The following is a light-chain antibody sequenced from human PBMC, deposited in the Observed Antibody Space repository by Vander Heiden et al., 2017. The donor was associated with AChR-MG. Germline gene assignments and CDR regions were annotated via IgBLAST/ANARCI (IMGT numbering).Light chain of an antibody. J-gene: IGKJ1*01. CDR2: WAS. Sequence: DIVMTQSPDSLAVSLGERATINCKSSQSVLYSANNNNCLAWYQQKPGQPPRLLIYWASTRESGVPDRVSGSGSGTDFTLTISSLQAEDVAVYYCQQYVSSPWTFGQGTKVEIK. CDR3: QQYVSSPWT. V-gene: IGKV4-1*01. CDR1: QSVLYSANNNNC.